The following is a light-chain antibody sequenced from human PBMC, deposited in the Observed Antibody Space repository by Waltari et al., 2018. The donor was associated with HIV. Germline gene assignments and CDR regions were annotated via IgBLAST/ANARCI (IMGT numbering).Light chain of an antibody. J-gene: IGLJ1*01. CDR1: ISNIGAGYD. Sequence: SVLTQPPSVSWAPGQRVTISCTGTISNIGAGYDVHWYQQLPGTAPKLLIYGHTNRPSGVPDRFSGSKSGTSASLSITGLQAEDEADYYCQSYDGSLGGYVFGTGTAVTVL. V-gene: IGLV1-40*01. CDR3: QSYDGSLGGYV. CDR2: GHT.